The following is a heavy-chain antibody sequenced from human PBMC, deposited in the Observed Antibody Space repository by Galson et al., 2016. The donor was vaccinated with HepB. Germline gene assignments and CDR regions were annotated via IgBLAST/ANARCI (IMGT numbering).Heavy chain of an antibody. CDR2: ISGSGSLI. J-gene: IGHJ4*02. D-gene: IGHD4/OR15-4a*01. V-gene: IGHV3-23*01. CDR1: GFTFSNHG. Sequence: SLRLSCAASGFTFSNHGMIWVRQAPGKGLQWVSAISGSGSLIYYADSVKGRFTISRDNSRNTLYLQMYSLRVEDTAVYYCAKIKESAKAVFDYWGQGTLVTVSS. CDR3: AKIKESAKAVFDY.